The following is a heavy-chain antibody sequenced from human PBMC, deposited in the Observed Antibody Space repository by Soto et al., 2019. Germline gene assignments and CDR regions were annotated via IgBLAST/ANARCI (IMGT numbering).Heavy chain of an antibody. V-gene: IGHV3-13*05. CDR1: GFTFRNYD. J-gene: IGHJ6*02. Sequence: EVQLVESGGGLVQPGGSLRLSCEASGFTFRNYDMHWARQGTGKGLEWVSGISAAGDPDYADSVEGRFTICRENAQNSLILQMNSLRVGNPAVYYCARTDRDLYGLDVWGQGNTVIVSS. CDR3: ARTDRDLYGLDV. CDR2: ISAAGDP.